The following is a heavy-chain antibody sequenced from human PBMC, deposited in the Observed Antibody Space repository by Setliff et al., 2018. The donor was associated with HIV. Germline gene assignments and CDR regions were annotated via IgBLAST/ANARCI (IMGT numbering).Heavy chain of an antibody. V-gene: IGHV1-69*13. CDR2: ITPVFGTA. J-gene: IGHJ6*03. Sequence: SVKVSCKASGGTFKNDVISWVRQAPGQGLEWMGGITPVFGTANYAQKFQGRVTIIADESTSTAYMEISNLRSEDTAVYYCARGSLLRRTVSNLFETVDYWDYYLDVWGKGTMVTVSS. CDR3: ARGSLLRRTVSNLFETVDYWDYYLDV. CDR1: GGTFKNDV. D-gene: IGHD4-17*01.